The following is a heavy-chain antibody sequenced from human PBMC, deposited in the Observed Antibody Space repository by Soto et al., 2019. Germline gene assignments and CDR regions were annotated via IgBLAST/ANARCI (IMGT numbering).Heavy chain of an antibody. V-gene: IGHV4-39*01. CDR2: IYYSGST. J-gene: IGHJ4*02. CDR3: ARRISYFDY. Sequence: PSETLSLTCTVSGGSISSSSYYWGWIRQPPGKGLEWIGSIYYSGSTYYNPSLKSRVTISVDTSKNQFSLKLSSVTAADTAVYYCARRISYFDYWGQGTLVTVSS. D-gene: IGHD2-15*01. CDR1: GGSISSSSYY.